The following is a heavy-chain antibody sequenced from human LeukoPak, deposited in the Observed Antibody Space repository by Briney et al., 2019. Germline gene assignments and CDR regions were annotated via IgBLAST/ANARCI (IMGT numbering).Heavy chain of an antibody. CDR3: AGSGSYSLRYYFDY. J-gene: IGHJ4*02. D-gene: IGHD1-26*01. V-gene: IGHV4-39*01. CDR2: IHYSGNT. CDR1: GGSISSISYY. Sequence: SETLSLTCTVSGGSISSISYYWGWIRQPPGKGLEWIGSIHYSGNTYYNPSLKSRVTISVDTSKNQFSLKLSSVTAADTAVYYCAGSGSYSLRYYFDYWGQGTLVTVSS.